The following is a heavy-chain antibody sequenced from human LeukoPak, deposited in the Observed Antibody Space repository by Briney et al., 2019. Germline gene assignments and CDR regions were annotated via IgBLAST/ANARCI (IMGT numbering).Heavy chain of an antibody. CDR2: ISGSGGST. CDR3: AKDEDYYDSSGYYY. J-gene: IGHJ4*02. D-gene: IGHD3-22*01. V-gene: IGHV3-23*01. Sequence: PGGSLRLSCTASGFTFNNYAMSWVRQAPGKGLEWVSAISGSGGSTYYADSVKGRFTISRDNSKNTLYLQMNSLRAEDTAVYYCAKDEDYYDSSGYYYWGQGTLVTVSS. CDR1: GFTFNNYA.